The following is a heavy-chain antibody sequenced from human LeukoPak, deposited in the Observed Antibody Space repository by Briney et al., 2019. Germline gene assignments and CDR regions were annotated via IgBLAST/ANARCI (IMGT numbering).Heavy chain of an antibody. CDR1: GFTFDDYA. J-gene: IGHJ4*02. V-gene: IGHV3-9*03. D-gene: IGHD3-22*01. CDR3: AKDIGPYRSWYYDSSGYFDY. Sequence: GRSLRLSCAASGFTFDDYAMHWVRQAPGKGLEWVSGISWNSGSIGYADSVKGRFTISRDNAKNSLYLQMNSLRAEDMALYYCAKDIGPYRSWYYDSSGYFDYWGQGTLVTVSS. CDR2: ISWNSGSI.